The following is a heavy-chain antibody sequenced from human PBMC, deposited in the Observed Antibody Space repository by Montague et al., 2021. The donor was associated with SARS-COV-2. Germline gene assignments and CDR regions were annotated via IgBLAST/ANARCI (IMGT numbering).Heavy chain of an antibody. V-gene: IGHV4-34*01. J-gene: IGHJ6*02. D-gene: IGHD3-10*01. CDR1: GGSFSGYY. CDR2: INHSGST. CDR3: ARGRRILLWLGELLSGGDYYGMDV. Sequence: SETLSLTCAVYGGSFSGYYWSWIRQPPGKGLEWIGEINHSGSTNYNPSLKSRVTISVDTPKNQFSLKLSSVTAADTAVYYCARGRRILLWLGELLSGGDYYGMDVWGQGTTVTVSS.